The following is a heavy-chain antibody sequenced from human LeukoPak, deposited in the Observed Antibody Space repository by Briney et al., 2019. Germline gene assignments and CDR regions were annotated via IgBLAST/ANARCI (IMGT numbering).Heavy chain of an antibody. J-gene: IGHJ6*03. CDR3: ANPSYYYDSSGRRKRDYYYYSMDV. V-gene: IGHV3-23*01. Sequence: GGSLRLSCASSGFTFSSYAMSRVRQAPGKGLEWVSAISGSGGSTYYADSVKGRFTISRDNSKNTLYLQMNSLIAEDTAVYYRANPSYYYDSSGRRKRDYYYYSMDVWGKGTTVTVSS. CDR1: GFTFSSYA. D-gene: IGHD3-22*01. CDR2: ISGSGGST.